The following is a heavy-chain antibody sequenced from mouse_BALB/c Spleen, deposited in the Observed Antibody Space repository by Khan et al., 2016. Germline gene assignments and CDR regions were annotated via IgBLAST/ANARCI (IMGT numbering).Heavy chain of an antibody. Sequence: EVQLQESGGGLVQPGGSLKLSCAASGFDFSRYWMSWVRQAPGKGLEWIGEINPDSSTINYTPSLKDKFIISRDNAKNTLYLQMSKVRSEDTALSYSASIHYYYWYFDVWGAGTTVTVSS. CDR3: ASIHYYYWYFDV. CDR1: GFDFSRYW. CDR2: INPDSSTI. D-gene: IGHD1-2*01. V-gene: IGHV4-1*02. J-gene: IGHJ1*01.